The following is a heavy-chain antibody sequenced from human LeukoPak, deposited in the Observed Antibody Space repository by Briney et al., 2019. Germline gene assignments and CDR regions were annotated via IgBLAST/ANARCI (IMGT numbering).Heavy chain of an antibody. J-gene: IGHJ4*02. CDR2: IYYSGST. D-gene: IGHD5-12*01. V-gene: IGHV4-59*08. Sequence: SETLSLTYTVSGGSISSYYWSWIRQPPGKGLEWIGYIYYSGSTNYNPSLKSRVTISVDTHKNQFSLKLSSVTAADTAVYYCARGYSGYDRYFDYWGQGTLVTVSS. CDR3: ARGYSGYDRYFDY. CDR1: GGSISSYY.